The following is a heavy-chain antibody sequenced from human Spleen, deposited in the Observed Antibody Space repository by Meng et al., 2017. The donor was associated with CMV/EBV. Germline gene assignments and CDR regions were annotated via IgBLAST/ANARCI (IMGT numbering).Heavy chain of an antibody. CDR1: GYNLIDYY. V-gene: IGHV1-2*06. D-gene: IGHD2-15*01. J-gene: IGHJ4*02. CDR3: ARYVVVSGFVDY. Sequence: QVQLVQSGAEVKKPGASVKVSCTASGYNLIDYYIHWVRQAPGQGLEWMGRINTNSGGTNYEQKFQGRVTMTRDTSINTAYMELRSLRSDDTAVYYCARYVVVSGFVDYWGQGTLVTVSS. CDR2: INTNSGGT.